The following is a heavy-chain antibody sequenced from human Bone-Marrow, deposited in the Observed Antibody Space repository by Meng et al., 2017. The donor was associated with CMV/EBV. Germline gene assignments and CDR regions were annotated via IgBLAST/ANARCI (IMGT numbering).Heavy chain of an antibody. Sequence: SETLSLTCTVSGGSISSSSYYWGWIRQPPGKGLEWIGSIYYSGSTYYNPSLKSRVTISVDTSKNQFSLKLSSVTAADTAVYYCARLRVAATLYFDYWGQGTLVTASS. V-gene: IGHV4-39*01. CDR3: ARLRVAATLYFDY. CDR2: IYYSGST. D-gene: IGHD2-15*01. CDR1: GGSISSSSYY. J-gene: IGHJ4*02.